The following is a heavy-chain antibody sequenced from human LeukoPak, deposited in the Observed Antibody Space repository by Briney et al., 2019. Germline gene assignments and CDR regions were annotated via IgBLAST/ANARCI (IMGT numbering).Heavy chain of an antibody. CDR3: AKEGYSYGDAFDI. Sequence: GGSLRLSCAASGFTFSSYGMHWVRQAPGKGLEWVAVISYDGSNKYYADSVKGRFTISRDNSKNTLYLQMNSLRAEDTAVYYCAKEGYSYGDAFDIWGQGTMVTVSS. J-gene: IGHJ3*02. D-gene: IGHD5-18*01. CDR2: ISYDGSNK. CDR1: GFTFSSYG. V-gene: IGHV3-30*18.